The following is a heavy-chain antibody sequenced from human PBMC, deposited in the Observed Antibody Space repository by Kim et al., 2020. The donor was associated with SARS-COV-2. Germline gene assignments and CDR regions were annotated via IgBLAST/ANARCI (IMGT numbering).Heavy chain of an antibody. CDR3: ARGPNYSPFDY. Sequence: GGSLRLSCTASGFTFSSYEMNWVRQAPGKGLEWVSYIIGSGTTIYYADSVRVRFTISRDNDKNSLFLQMNSLRAEDTAVYYCARGPNYSPFDYWGQGTLVTVSS. CDR1: GFTFSSYE. J-gene: IGHJ4*02. V-gene: IGHV3-48*03. CDR2: IIGSGTTI. D-gene: IGHD4-4*01.